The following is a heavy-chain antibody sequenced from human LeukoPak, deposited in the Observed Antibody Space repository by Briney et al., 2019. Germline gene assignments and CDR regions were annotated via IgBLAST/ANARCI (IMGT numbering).Heavy chain of an antibody. CDR3: ARGPLRYFDWLARKGAMVE. CDR2: IIPIFGTA. V-gene: IGHV1-69*13. CDR1: GGTFSSYA. J-gene: IGHJ4*02. D-gene: IGHD3-9*01. Sequence: GASVKVSCKASGGTFSSYAISWVRQAPGQGLEWMGGIIPIFGTANYAQKFQGRVTITADESTSTAYMELSSLRSEDTAVYYCARGPLRYFDWLARKGAMVEWGQGTLVTVSS.